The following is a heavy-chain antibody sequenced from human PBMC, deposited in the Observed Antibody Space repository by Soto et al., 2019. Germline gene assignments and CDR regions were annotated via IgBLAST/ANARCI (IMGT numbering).Heavy chain of an antibody. Sequence: GEALKICCKGAGYSFTRYWIGWVRQMPGKGMGWIRIICPGDSDTRYSPSFQGQVTITANKYITTDYLQWSSLKASDTAMYYCARILYNWTYAFDYWGQGTLVTVSS. J-gene: IGHJ4*02. CDR1: GYSFTRYW. CDR3: ARILYNWTYAFDY. V-gene: IGHV5-51*01. D-gene: IGHD1-7*01. CDR2: ICPGDSDT.